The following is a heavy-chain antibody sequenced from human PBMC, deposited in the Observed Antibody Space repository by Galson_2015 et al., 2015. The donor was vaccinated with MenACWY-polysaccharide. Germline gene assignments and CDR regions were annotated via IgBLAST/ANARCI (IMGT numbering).Heavy chain of an antibody. Sequence: SLRLSCAASGFTFSGYGMHWVRQAPGKGLEWVAIIWFDGSQKYYGDSVKGRFTISRDNSKNTLYLQMNSLKAEDTAVYYCARERGSGNYVGGYFDYWGQGTLVTVSS. J-gene: IGHJ4*02. V-gene: IGHV3-33*01. CDR3: ARERGSGNYVGGYFDY. CDR1: GFTFSGYG. CDR2: IWFDGSQK. D-gene: IGHD1-26*01.